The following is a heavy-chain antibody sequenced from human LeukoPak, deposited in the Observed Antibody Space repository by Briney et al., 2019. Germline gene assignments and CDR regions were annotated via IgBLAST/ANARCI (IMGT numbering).Heavy chain of an antibody. Sequence: GESLKISCKGSGYSFANYWIGWVRQLPGKGLEWMGSIYPGDSGTRYSPSFQGQVTISADKPISPAYLQWSSLKASDTAMYYCARRRHCTSGSCEDFDYWGQGTLVTVSS. CDR3: ARRRHCTSGSCEDFDY. CDR1: GYSFANYW. CDR2: IYPGDSGT. D-gene: IGHD2-15*01. V-gene: IGHV5-51*01. J-gene: IGHJ4*02.